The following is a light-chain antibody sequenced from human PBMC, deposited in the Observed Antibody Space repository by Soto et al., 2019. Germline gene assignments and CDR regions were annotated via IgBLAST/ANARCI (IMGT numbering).Light chain of an antibody. V-gene: IGKV1-9*01. CDR1: QGITSY. Sequence: IQLTQSPSSLSASVGDRVTITCRASQGITSYLAWYQKKPGKAPKLLIYAASTLQSGVPSRFSGSGSGTDFTLTVSSLQPEDFATYYCQQLNDYPLTFGGGTKVDIK. J-gene: IGKJ4*01. CDR2: AAS. CDR3: QQLNDYPLT.